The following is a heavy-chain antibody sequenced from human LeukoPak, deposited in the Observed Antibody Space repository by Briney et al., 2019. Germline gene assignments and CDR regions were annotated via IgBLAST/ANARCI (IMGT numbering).Heavy chain of an antibody. Sequence: PSETLSLTCSVSGYSISSGFYWGWIRQPPGKGLEWIGSIYYSGSTYYNPSLKSRVTISVDTSKNQFSLKLSSVTAADTAVYYCARARGVGELFFDSWGQGTLVTVSS. CDR3: ARARGVGELFFDS. D-gene: IGHD3-10*01. CDR1: GYSISSGFY. V-gene: IGHV4-38-2*02. CDR2: IYYSGST. J-gene: IGHJ4*02.